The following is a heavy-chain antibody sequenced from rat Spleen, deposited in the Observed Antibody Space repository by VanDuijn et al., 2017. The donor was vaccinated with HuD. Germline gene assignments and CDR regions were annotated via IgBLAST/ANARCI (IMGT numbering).Heavy chain of an antibody. CDR3: ARHPDYSNYFDY. D-gene: IGHD1-1*01. Sequence: EVQLVESDGGLVQPGGSLKLSCTASGFTFSNYDMAWVRQAPTKGLEWVASISPSGGSTYYRDSVKGRFTVSRDNAKSTLYLQMDSLRSEDTATYYCARHPDYSNYFDYWGQGVMVTVSS. CDR2: ISPSGGST. CDR1: GFTFSNYD. V-gene: IGHV5S23*01. J-gene: IGHJ2*01.